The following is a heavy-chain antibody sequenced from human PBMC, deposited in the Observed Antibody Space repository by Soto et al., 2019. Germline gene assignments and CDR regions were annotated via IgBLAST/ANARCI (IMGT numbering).Heavy chain of an antibody. CDR1: EFTFSSYT. D-gene: IGHD6-19*01. Sequence: SLRLSCAASEFTFSSYTMYWVRQAPGTGLEWVAGISNDGGNTYYLDSVKGRFTISRDNSKNTLYLEMNSLRVEDTAVYYCAREWSRSVAAPGYWGQGTMGTVSS. J-gene: IGHJ4*02. CDR2: ISNDGGNT. V-gene: IGHV3-30-3*01. CDR3: AREWSRSVAAPGY.